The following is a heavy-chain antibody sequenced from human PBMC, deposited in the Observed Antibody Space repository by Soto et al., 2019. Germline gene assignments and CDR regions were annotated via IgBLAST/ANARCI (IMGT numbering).Heavy chain of an antibody. V-gene: IGHV1-69*04. CDR3: ARDFGSGNCFDP. Sequence: SVKFSCKASGGTFSSYTISWVRQAPGQVLECMVRIIPILGISNYXXKFQGRVXXTSDKSTSTAXMELSXLRSEDTAVYYCARDFGSGNCFDPWCQGTLVTVSS. J-gene: IGHJ5*02. D-gene: IGHD3-10*01. CDR1: GGTFSSYT. CDR2: IIPILGIS.